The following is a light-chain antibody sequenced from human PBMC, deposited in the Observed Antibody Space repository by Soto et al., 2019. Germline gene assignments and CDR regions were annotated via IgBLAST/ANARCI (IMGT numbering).Light chain of an antibody. CDR3: LTWATSTGV. V-gene: IGLV3-1*01. Sequence: SYELTQPPSVSVSPGQTASITCSGDTLGDKYVSWYQQKPGQSPVLVIYQVRGRPSGIPERFSGSNSGNTATLTISGTEAMDEADYYCLTWATSTGVFGAGTKLTVL. CDR1: TLGDKY. CDR2: QVR. J-gene: IGLJ1*01.